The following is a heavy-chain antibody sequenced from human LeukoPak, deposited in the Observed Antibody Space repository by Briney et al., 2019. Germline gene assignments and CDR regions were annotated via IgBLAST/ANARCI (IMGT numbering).Heavy chain of an antibody. CDR2: ISGSGGYT. CDR1: GFSFSTYA. CDR3: AKEAGERRQQQAADY. J-gene: IGHJ4*02. Sequence: GGSLRLSCAASGFSFSTYAMSWVRQAPGKGLEWVSSISGSGGYTFYADPVKGRLTISRDNSKNTLYLQMNSLRAEDTAVYYCAKEAGERRQQQAADYWGQGSLVTVSS. V-gene: IGHV3-23*01. D-gene: IGHD6-13*01.